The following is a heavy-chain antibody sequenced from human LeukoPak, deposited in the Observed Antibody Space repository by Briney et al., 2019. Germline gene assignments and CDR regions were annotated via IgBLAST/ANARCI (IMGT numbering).Heavy chain of an antibody. J-gene: IGHJ3*02. CDR2: ISSSSSYI. V-gene: IGHV3-21*01. CDR3: ARDRVAGRNAFDI. Sequence: GSLRLSCEASEITFSSYAMHWVRQAPGKGLEWVSSISSSSSYIYYADSVKGRFTISRDNAKNSLYLQMNSLRAEDTAVYYCARDRVAGRNAFDIWGQGTMVTVSS. CDR1: EITFSSYA. D-gene: IGHD6-19*01.